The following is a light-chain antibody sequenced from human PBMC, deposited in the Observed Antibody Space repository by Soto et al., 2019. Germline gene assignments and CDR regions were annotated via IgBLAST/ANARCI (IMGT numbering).Light chain of an antibody. J-gene: IGKJ2*01. V-gene: IGKV1-5*03. CDR2: KTS. Sequence: DIQMTQSPSTLSASVGDRVTITCRASQSIVSWLAWYQQRPGKAPNLLIYKTSSLASGVPSRFSGSGSGTDFTLTISSLQPDEYATYYCQQYNSYPYTFGQGTKLEIK. CDR1: QSIVSW. CDR3: QQYNSYPYT.